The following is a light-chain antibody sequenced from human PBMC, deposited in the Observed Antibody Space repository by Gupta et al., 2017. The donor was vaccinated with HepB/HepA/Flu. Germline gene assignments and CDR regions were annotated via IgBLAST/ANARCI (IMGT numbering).Light chain of an antibody. CDR3: QQDNSFPFT. CDR1: QDVCTW. J-gene: IGKJ4*01. V-gene: IGKV1-12*01. CDR2: GAS. Sequence: DNPMNQSPSSLSASVGDRVTITCRASQDVCTWLAWYQQKPGKAPKILIYGASSLQTGVPSRFSGSGSGTDFTLTINSLQPEDFATYYCQQDNSFPFTFGGGTEVEIK.